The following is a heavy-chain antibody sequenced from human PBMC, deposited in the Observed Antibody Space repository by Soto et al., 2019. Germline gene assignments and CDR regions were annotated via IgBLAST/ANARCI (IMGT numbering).Heavy chain of an antibody. CDR1: DGSVRSGSYF. CDR3: ARVIKSASFHYHGRGG. Sequence: PSQTLSLTCTVSDGSVRSGSYFWSWIRQPPGKGLDWIGYVFYTGSTNYNPSLKSRLTISIDTSKNQFTLRLSSVTAADTAVYYCARVIKSASFHYHGRGGWGKGTTGT. J-gene: IGHJ6*01. CDR2: VFYTGST. D-gene: IGHD3-16*02. V-gene: IGHV4-61*01.